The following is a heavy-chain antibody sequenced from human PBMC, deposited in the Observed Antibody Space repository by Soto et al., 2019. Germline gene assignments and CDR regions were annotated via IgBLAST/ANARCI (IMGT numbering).Heavy chain of an antibody. CDR1: GGSFSGYY. CDR2: INHSGST. J-gene: IGHJ5*02. Sequence: QVQLQQWGAGLLKPSETLSLTCAVYGGSFSGYYWSWIRQPPGKGLEWIGEINHSGSTNYNPSLKSRVTISEDTSKNQFSLELSSVTAAYTAVYYCARAKGQQLVPRRWFDPWGQGTLVTVSS. CDR3: ARAKGQQLVPRRWFDP. D-gene: IGHD6-13*01. V-gene: IGHV4-34*01.